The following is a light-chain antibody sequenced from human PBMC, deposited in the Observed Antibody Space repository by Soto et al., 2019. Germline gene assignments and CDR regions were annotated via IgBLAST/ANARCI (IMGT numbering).Light chain of an antibody. Sequence: QSVLTQPPSASGTPGQRVTISCSGSSSNIGSNYVYWYQHLTGTAPKLLIYRNNQRPSGVPDRFSGSKSGTSASLAISGLRSEDEPDYYCATWDDSLSNYVFGTGTKLTVL. CDR2: RNN. J-gene: IGLJ1*01. CDR3: ATWDDSLSNYV. V-gene: IGLV1-47*01. CDR1: SSNIGSNY.